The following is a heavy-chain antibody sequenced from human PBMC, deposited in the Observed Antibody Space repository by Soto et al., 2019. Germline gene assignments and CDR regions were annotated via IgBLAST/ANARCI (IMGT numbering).Heavy chain of an antibody. CDR1: GFTFDDYG. J-gene: IGHJ3*02. CDR3: ARVPPGGYSGYDSAFEI. CDR2: INWNGGST. Sequence: GGSLRLSCAASGFTFDDYGMSWVRQAPGKGLEWVSGINWNGGSTGYADSVKGRFTISRDNAKNSLYLQMNSLRAEDTALYYCARVPPGGYSGYDSAFEIWGHGTMVTDSS. D-gene: IGHD5-12*01. V-gene: IGHV3-20*04.